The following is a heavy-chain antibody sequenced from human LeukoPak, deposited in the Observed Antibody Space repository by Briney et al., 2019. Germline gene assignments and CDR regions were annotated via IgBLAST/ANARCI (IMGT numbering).Heavy chain of an antibody. CDR1: GGSITGYH. D-gene: IGHD3-10*01. J-gene: IGHJ4*02. V-gene: IGHV4-59*01. Sequence: NPSETLSLTCTVSGGSITGYHWSWIRQPPGRGLEWIGYIYYSGSTNYNTSLKSRVTISVDTSKNQFSLKVNSVTAADTAVYYCARHLYYGSGYSFDYWGQGTLVTVSS. CDR3: ARHLYYGSGYSFDY. CDR2: IYYSGST.